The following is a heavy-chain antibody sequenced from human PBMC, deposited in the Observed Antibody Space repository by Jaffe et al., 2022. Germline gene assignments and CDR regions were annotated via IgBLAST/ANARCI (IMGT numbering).Heavy chain of an antibody. CDR3: ARDPRRPHSSSWYWGRGFDY. D-gene: IGHD6-13*01. V-gene: IGHV4-34*01. Sequence: QVQLQQWGAGLLKPSETLSLTCAVYGGSFSGYYWSWIRQPPGKGLEWIGEINHSGSTNYNPSLKSRVTISVDTSKNQFSLKLSSVTAADTAVYYCARDPRRPHSSSWYWGRGFDYWGQGTLVTVSS. CDR1: GGSFSGYY. J-gene: IGHJ4*02. CDR2: INHSGST.